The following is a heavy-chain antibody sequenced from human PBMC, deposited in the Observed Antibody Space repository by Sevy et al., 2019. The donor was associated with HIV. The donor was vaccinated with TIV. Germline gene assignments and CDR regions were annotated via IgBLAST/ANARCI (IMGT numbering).Heavy chain of an antibody. Sequence: GGSLRLSCAASGFTFNTYTMNWVRQAPGEGLEWVSSISSSGNYIYYAGSVKGRFIISRDNAKNSLFLQMNNLRAEDTAVYYCARPYGSGSWEAFDIWGQGTMVTVSS. CDR3: ARPYGSGSWEAFDI. J-gene: IGHJ3*02. D-gene: IGHD3-10*01. CDR2: ISSSGNYI. CDR1: GFTFNTYT. V-gene: IGHV3-21*01.